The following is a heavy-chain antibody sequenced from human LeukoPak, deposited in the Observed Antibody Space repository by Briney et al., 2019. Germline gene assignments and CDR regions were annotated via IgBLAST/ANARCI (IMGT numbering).Heavy chain of an antibody. CDR1: GGSLTIYY. D-gene: IGHD2-15*01. CDR3: ASHQPGTPFDY. CDR2: IYYSGST. V-gene: IGHV4-59*08. Sequence: SETLSLTCTVSGGSLTIYYSSWSWQPPGGRLGWIGYIYYSGSTNYNPSLKSRVTITVDSSKKQFSLNLSSVTAADTAVYYCASHQPGTPFDYWGQGTLVTVSS. J-gene: IGHJ4*02.